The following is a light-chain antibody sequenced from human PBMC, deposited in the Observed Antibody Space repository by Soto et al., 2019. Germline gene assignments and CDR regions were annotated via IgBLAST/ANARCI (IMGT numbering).Light chain of an antibody. Sequence: QSVLTQPPSASGTPGQRVTISCSGSNSNIGSDTVNWYQQLPGTAPKLLIYSDNQRPSGVPDRFSGSKSGTSASLAISGLQSGDDADYYCAKWDDSLNGYVFGTGTKVTVL. J-gene: IGLJ1*01. CDR3: AKWDDSLNGYV. CDR2: SDN. V-gene: IGLV1-44*01. CDR1: NSNIGSDT.